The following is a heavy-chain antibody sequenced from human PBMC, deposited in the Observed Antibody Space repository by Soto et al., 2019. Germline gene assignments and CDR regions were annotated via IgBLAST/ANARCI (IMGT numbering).Heavy chain of an antibody. CDR2: IYYSGST. Sequence: SETLSLTCTVSGGSISSSSYYWGWIRHPPGKGLEWIGSIYYSGSTYYNPSLKSRVTISVDTSKNQFSLKLSSVTAADTAVYYCARLRLSYDFWSGYPYFDYWGQGTLVTVSS. D-gene: IGHD3-3*01. V-gene: IGHV4-39*01. CDR3: ARLRLSYDFWSGYPYFDY. J-gene: IGHJ4*02. CDR1: GGSISSSSYY.